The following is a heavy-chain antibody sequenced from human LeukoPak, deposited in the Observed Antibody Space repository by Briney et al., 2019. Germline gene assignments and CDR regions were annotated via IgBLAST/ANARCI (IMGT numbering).Heavy chain of an antibody. D-gene: IGHD5-18*01. CDR3: ASLRGYSYGLFYYYMDV. V-gene: IGHV3-33*01. CDR1: GFTFSSYG. J-gene: IGHJ6*03. CDR2: IWYDGSNK. Sequence: QSGGSLRLSCAASGFTFSSYGMHWVRQAPGKGLEWVAVIWYDGSNKYYADSVKGRFTISRDNSKNTLYLQMNSLRAEDTAVYYCASLRGYSYGLFYYYMDVWGKGTTVTVFS.